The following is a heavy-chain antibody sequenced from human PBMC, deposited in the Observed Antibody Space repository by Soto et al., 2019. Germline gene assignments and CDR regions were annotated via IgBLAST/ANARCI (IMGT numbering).Heavy chain of an antibody. CDR1: GYSFTSYW. Sequence: GESLKISCKGSGYSFTSYWIGWVRQMPGKGLEWMGIIYPGDSDTRYSPSFQGQVTISADKSISTAYLQWSSLKASDTAMYYCARHSLLGVVRQRAPDYWGQGTLVTVSS. J-gene: IGHJ4*02. CDR2: IYPGDSDT. V-gene: IGHV5-51*01. D-gene: IGHD3-3*01. CDR3: ARHSLLGVVRQRAPDY.